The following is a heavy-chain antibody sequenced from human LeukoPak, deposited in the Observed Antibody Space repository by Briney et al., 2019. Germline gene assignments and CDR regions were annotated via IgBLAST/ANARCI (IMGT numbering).Heavy chain of an antibody. CDR1: GGSISSGGYY. CDR3: ARDLGATSDAFDI. D-gene: IGHD1-26*01. V-gene: IGHV4-31*03. Sequence: SETLSLTCTVSGGSISSGGYYWSWIRQHPGKGLEWIGYIYYSGSTYYNPSLKSRVTISVDMSKNQFSLKLSSVTAADTAVYYCARDLGATSDAFDIWGQGTMVTVSS. J-gene: IGHJ3*02. CDR2: IYYSGST.